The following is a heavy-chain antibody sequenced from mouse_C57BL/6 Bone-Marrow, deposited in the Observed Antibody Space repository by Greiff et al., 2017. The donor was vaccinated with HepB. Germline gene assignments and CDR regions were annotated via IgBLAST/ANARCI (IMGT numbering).Heavy chain of an antibody. J-gene: IGHJ1*03. D-gene: IGHD1-1*01. CDR1: GFTFSDYY. CDR2: INYDGSST. Sequence: EVQLVESEGGLVQPGSSMKLSCTASGFTFSDYYMAWVRQVPEKGLEWVANINYDGSSTYYLDSLKSRFIISRDNAKNILYLQMSSLKSEDTATYYGAREGYGSSYGYFDVWGTGTTVTVSS. V-gene: IGHV5-16*01. CDR3: AREGYGSSYGYFDV.